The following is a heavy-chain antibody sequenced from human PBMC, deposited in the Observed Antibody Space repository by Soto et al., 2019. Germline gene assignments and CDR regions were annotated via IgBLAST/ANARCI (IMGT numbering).Heavy chain of an antibody. J-gene: IGHJ6*02. Sequence: ASVKVSCKASGYTFTSYGISWVRQAPGQGLEWMGWISTYNGNTNYAQKVQGRVTITTDTSTSTAYMELSSLRSEDTAVYYCARSQGSSTILEIYYYYYYGIDVWGQGTTVTGSS. CDR2: ISTYNGNT. CDR3: ARSQGSSTILEIYYYYYYGIDV. D-gene: IGHD2-2*01. CDR1: GYTFTSYG. V-gene: IGHV1-18*01.